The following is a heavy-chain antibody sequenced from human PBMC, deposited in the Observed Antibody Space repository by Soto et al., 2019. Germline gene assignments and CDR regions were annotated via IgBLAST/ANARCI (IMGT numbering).Heavy chain of an antibody. CDR1: GYTFTSYD. Sequence: ASVKVSCKASGYTFTSYDINCVRQATGQGLEWMGWMNPNSGNTVYAQKFQGRITMTRNTSINTAYMELSSLRSEDTAVYYCARERPYFDYWGQGTLVTVSS. CDR3: ARERPYFDY. CDR2: MNPNSGNT. V-gene: IGHV1-8*01. J-gene: IGHJ4*02.